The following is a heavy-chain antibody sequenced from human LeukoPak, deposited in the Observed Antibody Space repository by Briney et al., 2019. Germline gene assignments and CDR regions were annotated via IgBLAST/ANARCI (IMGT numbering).Heavy chain of an antibody. Sequence: SETLSLTCAVSGYSISSGYYWGWIRQPPGKGLEWIGSIYHSGSTYYNPSLKSRVTISVDTSKNQFSLKLSSVTAADTAVYYCARLNGRDYYDSNGYYQTKNWYFQRWGQGTLVTVSS. CDR3: ARLNGRDYYDSNGYYQTKNWYFQR. V-gene: IGHV4-38-2*01. CDR1: GYSISSGYY. J-gene: IGHJ1*01. D-gene: IGHD3-22*01. CDR2: IYHSGST.